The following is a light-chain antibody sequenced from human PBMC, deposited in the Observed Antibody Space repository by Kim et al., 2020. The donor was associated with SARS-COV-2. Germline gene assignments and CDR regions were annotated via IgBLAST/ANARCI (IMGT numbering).Light chain of an antibody. J-gene: IGKJ3*01. CDR2: AAS. CDR1: RAIGTF. CDR3: QHLNNHPLFT. Sequence: DNQLTQSPSFLSASVGDRVTITCRASRAIGTFLAWYQVKPGKAPKLLIYAASSLQSGVPSRFSGSGSGTEFTLTISTLQPEDLATYYCQHLNNHPLFTFGPGTKVDIK. V-gene: IGKV1-9*01.